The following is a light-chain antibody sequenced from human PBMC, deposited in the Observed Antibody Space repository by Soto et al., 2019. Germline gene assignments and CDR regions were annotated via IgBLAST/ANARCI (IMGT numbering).Light chain of an antibody. CDR2: DVS. Sequence: DIQMTQSPSTLSESVGDRVTITCRASQSISTWLAWYQQKPGKAPKLLIYDVSSLESGVPSRFSGSGSGTDFTLTITSLEPEDFAVYYCQQRSNWPPTFGQGTRLEIK. CDR1: QSISTW. CDR3: QQRSNWPPT. V-gene: IGKV1-5*01. J-gene: IGKJ5*01.